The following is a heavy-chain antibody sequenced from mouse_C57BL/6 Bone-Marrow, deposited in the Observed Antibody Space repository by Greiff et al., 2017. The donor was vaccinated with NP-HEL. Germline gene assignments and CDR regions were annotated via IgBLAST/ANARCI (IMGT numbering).Heavy chain of an antibody. CDR1: GYSFTGYY. CDR2: INPSTGGT. CDR3: ARYGNSYFDY. V-gene: IGHV1-42*01. Sequence: VQLKESGPELVKPGASVKISCKASGYSFTGYYMNWVKQSPEKSLEWIGEINPSTGGTTYNQKFKAKATLTVDKSSSTAYMQLKSLTSEDSAVYYCARYGNSYFDYWGQVTTLTVSS. J-gene: IGHJ2*01. D-gene: IGHD2-1*01.